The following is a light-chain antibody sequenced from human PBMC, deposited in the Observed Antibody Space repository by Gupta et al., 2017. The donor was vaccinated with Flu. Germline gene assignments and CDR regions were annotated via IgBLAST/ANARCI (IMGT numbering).Light chain of an antibody. V-gene: IGLV1-44*01. CDR2: SDH. Sequence: QSVLTQPPSASGTPGQRVTISCSGSTSNIGSNTVNWYQHLPGTAPKLLIYSDHQRPSGVPDRFSGSKSATSASLAISGLQSEDESDYYCATWDASLNGWVFGGGIKLTVV. CDR1: TSNIGSNT. J-gene: IGLJ3*02. CDR3: ATWDASLNGWV.